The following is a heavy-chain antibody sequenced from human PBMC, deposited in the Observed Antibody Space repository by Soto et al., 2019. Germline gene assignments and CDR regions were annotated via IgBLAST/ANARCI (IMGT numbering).Heavy chain of an antibody. J-gene: IGHJ4*02. V-gene: IGHV3-21*01. CDR3: AKLGDSATDY. CDR1: GFTFFAYW. Sequence: GGSLSLSCAASGFTFFAYWTHWVRQVPGKGLVWVSSISSSSSYIYYADSVKGRFTISRDNAKNSLYLQMNSLRAEDTAVYYCAKLGDSATDYWGQGTLVTVSS. CDR2: ISSSSSYI. D-gene: IGHD2-21*02.